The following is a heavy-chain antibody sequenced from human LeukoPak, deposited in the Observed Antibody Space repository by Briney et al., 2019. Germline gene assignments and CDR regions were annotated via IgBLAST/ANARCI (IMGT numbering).Heavy chain of an antibody. D-gene: IGHD2-2*03. CDR1: GDSMSSYY. CDR2: VSDSGNT. V-gene: IGHV4-59*01. CDR3: ARGYGYYYYYMDV. Sequence: SETLSVTCSVSGDSMSSYYWTWMRQPPGKGLEWIGFVSDSGNTDYNPSLKSRVTISVDTSGSQFSLGLTSVTAADSAVYYCARGYGYYYYYMDVWGKGTTVIVSS. J-gene: IGHJ6*03.